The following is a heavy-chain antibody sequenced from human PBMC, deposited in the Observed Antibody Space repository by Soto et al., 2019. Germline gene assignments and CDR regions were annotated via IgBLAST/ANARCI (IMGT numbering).Heavy chain of an antibody. CDR2: ISPYSGNT. Sequence: GASVKVSCKASGYSFTSYGISWVRQAPGQGLEWMGWISPYSGNTNYAQKLQGRVTMTTDTSTTTAYMDLRSLRSDDAAVYYCARVITTGGNYFDSWGQGTLVTVSS. CDR3: ARVITTGGNYFDS. CDR1: GYSFTSYG. V-gene: IGHV1-18*01. D-gene: IGHD1-1*01. J-gene: IGHJ4*02.